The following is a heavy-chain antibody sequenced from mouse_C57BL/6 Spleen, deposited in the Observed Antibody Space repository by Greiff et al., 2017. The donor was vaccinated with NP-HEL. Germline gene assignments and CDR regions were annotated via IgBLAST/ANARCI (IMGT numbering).Heavy chain of an antibody. Sequence: VQLQQPGAELVKPGASVKLSCKASGYTFTSYWITWVKQRPGQGLEWIGDIYPGSGSTNYNEKFQSKATLTVDTSSSTAYMQLSSLTSEASAVYDCARDENAWFAYWGQGTLVTVSA. V-gene: IGHV1-55*01. CDR2: IYPGSGST. CDR3: ARDENAWFAY. J-gene: IGHJ3*01. CDR1: GYTFTSYW.